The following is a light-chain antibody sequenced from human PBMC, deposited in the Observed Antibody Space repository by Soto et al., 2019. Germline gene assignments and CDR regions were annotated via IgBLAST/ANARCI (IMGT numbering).Light chain of an antibody. V-gene: IGKV1-27*01. CDR2: GAS. Sequence: DIQMTQSPSSLSASVGDRVTITCRASQGISDYLAWYQQKPGKIPKLLIYGASTLQSGVPSRFSGSGSGTDLTLTISSLQPEDVATYYCQKYNTAPIFTFGPGTKVDIK. CDR1: QGISDY. CDR3: QKYNTAPIFT. J-gene: IGKJ3*01.